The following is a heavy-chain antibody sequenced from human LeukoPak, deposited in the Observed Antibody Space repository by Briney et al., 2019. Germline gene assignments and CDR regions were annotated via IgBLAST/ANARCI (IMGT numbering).Heavy chain of an antibody. CDR1: GYTFDNYA. J-gene: IGHJ6*03. Sequence: SVKVSCKASGYTFDNYAICWVRQAPGQGLEWIGWIKSNNGNTNYAQKFQGRVTMTTDTSPSTAYMELRSLRSDDTAVYYCARDMFVVVPDSISYYFYMDVWGQGTTVTVSS. CDR2: IKSNNGNT. CDR3: ARDMFVVVPDSISYYFYMDV. V-gene: IGHV1-18*01. D-gene: IGHD2-2*01.